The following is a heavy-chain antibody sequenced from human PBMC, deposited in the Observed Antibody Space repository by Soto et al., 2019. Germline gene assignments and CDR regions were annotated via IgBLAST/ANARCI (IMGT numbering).Heavy chain of an antibody. Sequence: QVQLQESGPGLVKPSETLSLTCTVSGGSTRNYFWSWIRQPPGKGLEWIGCIYYSGTTNYNSSLKSRVTISLDTSKNQFCLRPRSVTAAGTAVYYCARYVNPYDTAVWFDPWGQGTLVTVSS. CDR1: GGSTRNYF. CDR2: IYYSGTT. D-gene: IGHD3-9*01. V-gene: IGHV4-59*01. CDR3: ARYVNPYDTAVWFDP. J-gene: IGHJ5*02.